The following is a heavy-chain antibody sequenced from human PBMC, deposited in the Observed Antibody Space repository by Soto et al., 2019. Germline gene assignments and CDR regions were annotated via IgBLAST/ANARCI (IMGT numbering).Heavy chain of an antibody. CDR1: GFTFSSYG. CDR2: IWYDGSNK. V-gene: IGHV3-33*01. CDR3: ARSYYGSGITIDY. J-gene: IGHJ4*02. Sequence: VQLVESGGGVVQPGRSLRLSCAASGFTFSSYGMHWVRQAPGKGLEWVAVIWYDGSNKYYADSVKGRFTISRDNSKNTLYLQMNSLRAEDTAVYYCARSYYGSGITIDYWGQGTLVTVSS. D-gene: IGHD3-10*01.